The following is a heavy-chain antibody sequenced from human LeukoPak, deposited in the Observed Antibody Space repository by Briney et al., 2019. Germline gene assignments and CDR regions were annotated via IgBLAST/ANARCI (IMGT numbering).Heavy chain of an antibody. J-gene: IGHJ6*03. V-gene: IGHV1-2*02. D-gene: IGHD2-2*01. CDR3: ARRGQLLSSYYYYYYMDV. CDR2: MNPNSGGT. Sequence: ASVKVSCKASGYTFTSYDINWVRQATGQGLEWMGWMNPNSGGTNYAQKFQGRVTMTRDTSISTAYMELSRLRSDDTAVYYCARRGQLLSSYYYYYYMDVWGKGTTVTISS. CDR1: GYTFTSYD.